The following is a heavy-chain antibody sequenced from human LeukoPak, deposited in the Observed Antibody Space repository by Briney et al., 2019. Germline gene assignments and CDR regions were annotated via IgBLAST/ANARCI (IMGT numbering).Heavy chain of an antibody. CDR2: IGGSGDKT. D-gene: IGHD6-19*01. J-gene: IGHJ4*02. CDR1: GFTFNRNA. Sequence: GGSLGLSCAASGFTFNRNAISWVRQAPGKGLEWVSTIGGSGDKTFYADSIKGRFTISRDNSKNMLHLQMSSLTGEDTALYYCVRRGDASSGWGDHDYWGQGALVTVSS. CDR3: VRRGDASSGWGDHDY. V-gene: IGHV3-23*01.